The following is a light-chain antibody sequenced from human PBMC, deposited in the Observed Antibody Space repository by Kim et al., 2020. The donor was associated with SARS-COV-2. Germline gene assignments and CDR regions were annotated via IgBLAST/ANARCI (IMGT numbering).Light chain of an antibody. Sequence: SPGERATLSCRASRTVSDTYLAWYQQKPGQAPRLLIFDTSSRATGIPDRFSGSGSGTDFTLTISRLEPEDFAVYYCHQFGSKPHTFGQGTKLEI. CDR2: DTS. V-gene: IGKV3-20*01. J-gene: IGKJ2*01. CDR1: RTVSDTY. CDR3: HQFGSKPHT.